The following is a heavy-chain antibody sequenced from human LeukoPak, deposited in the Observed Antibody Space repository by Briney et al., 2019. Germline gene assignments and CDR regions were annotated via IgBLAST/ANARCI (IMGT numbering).Heavy chain of an antibody. D-gene: IGHD3-3*01. CDR3: TRARFLEWLLVDFDY. V-gene: IGHV4-30-4*08. CDR2: IYYSGST. CDR1: GGSISSGDYY. Sequence: SQTLSLTCTVSGGSISSGDYYWSWIRQPQGKGLEWIGYIYYSGSTYYNPSLKSRVTISVDTSKNQFSLKLSSVTAADTAVYYCTRARFLEWLLVDFDYWGQGTLVTVSS. J-gene: IGHJ4*02.